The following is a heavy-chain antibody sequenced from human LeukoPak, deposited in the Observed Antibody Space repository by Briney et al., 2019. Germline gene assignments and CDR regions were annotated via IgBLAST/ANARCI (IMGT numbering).Heavy chain of an antibody. CDR2: ISSSSSYI. CDR3: ARDDSSGYYIDY. CDR1: GFTFSSYS. D-gene: IGHD3-22*01. Sequence: PGGSLRLSCAASGFTFSSYSMNWVRQAPGKGLEWVSSISSSSSYIYYADSVKGRFTISRDNAKNSLYLQMNSLRAEDTAVYYCARDDSSGYYIDYWGQGTLVTVSS. V-gene: IGHV3-21*01. J-gene: IGHJ4*02.